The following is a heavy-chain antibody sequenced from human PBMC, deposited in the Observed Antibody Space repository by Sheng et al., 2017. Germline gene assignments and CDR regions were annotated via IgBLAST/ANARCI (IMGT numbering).Heavy chain of an antibody. V-gene: IGHV4-34*01. J-gene: IGHJ5*02. CDR1: GGSFSGYY. Sequence: QVQLQQWGAGLLKPSETLSLTCAVYGGSFSGYYWSWIRQPPGKGLEWIGEINHSGSTNYNPSLKSRVTISVDTSKNQFSLKLSSVTAADTAVYYCARANGQYSSSWYGSPWFDPWGQGTLVTGLL. CDR3: ARANGQYSSSWYGSPWFDP. D-gene: IGHD6-13*01. CDR2: INHSGST.